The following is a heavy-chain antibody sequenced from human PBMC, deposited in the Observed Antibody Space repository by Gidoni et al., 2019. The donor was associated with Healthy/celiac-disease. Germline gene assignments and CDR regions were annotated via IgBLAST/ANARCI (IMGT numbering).Heavy chain of an antibody. J-gene: IGHJ6*02. CDR2: IYYSGST. CDR3: ARKKIPSSSSFGYYYYGMDV. Sequence: QVQLQESGPGLVTPSQTLSLTCTVSGGPISSGGYYWSWIRQHPGKGLEWIGYIYYSGSTYYNPSLKSRVTISVDTSKNQFSLKLSSVTAADTAVYYCARKKIPSSSSFGYYYYGMDVWGQGTTVTVSS. V-gene: IGHV4-31*03. D-gene: IGHD6-6*01. CDR1: GGPISSGGYY.